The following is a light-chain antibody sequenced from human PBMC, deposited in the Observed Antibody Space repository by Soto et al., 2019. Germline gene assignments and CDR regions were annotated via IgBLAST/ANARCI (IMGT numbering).Light chain of an antibody. Sequence: QAVVTQEPALTVSPGGTVTLTCASSTGAVTSGSSANWFQQQPGQAPRSLIYSTTNKHSWTPARFSGSLLGGKAALTLSDVQPEDEAEYHRILSYGAAQPWVFGGGTQLTVL. CDR3: ILSYGAAQPWV. V-gene: IGLV7-43*01. J-gene: IGLJ3*02. CDR1: TGAVTSGSS. CDR2: STT.